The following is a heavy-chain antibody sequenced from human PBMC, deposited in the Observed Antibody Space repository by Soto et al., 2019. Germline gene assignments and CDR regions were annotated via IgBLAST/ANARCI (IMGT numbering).Heavy chain of an antibody. CDR2: IYYSGGT. CDR1: GASIGSGDYY. D-gene: IGHD3-22*01. V-gene: IGHV4-31*02. J-gene: IGHJ5*02. Sequence: PSETLSLTCTVSGASIGSGDYYWSWIRQHPGKGLEWIGYIYYSGGTYYNPSLKSRVTISVDTSKNRFSLELSSVTAADTAVYYCASIYDSSGYYYGNNWFDPWGQATLVTVSS. CDR3: ASIYDSSGYYYGNNWFDP.